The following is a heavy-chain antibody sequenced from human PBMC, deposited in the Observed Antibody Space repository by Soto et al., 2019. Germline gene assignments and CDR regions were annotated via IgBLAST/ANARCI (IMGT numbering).Heavy chain of an antibody. CDR1: GGTFGNYI. Sequence: QVLLLQSGAEVKKPGSSVKVSCKASGGTFGNYIISWVRQAPGQGLEWMGGIMPIFGTTDYVQKFQGRVTISADASTTPVYMELNSLRSVYTSVSSCKAAVGCAEAPVVWGQGTAVFVSS. V-gene: IGHV1-69*01. J-gene: IGHJ6*02. CDR3: KAAVGCAEAPVV. D-gene: IGHD6-25*01. CDR2: IMPIFGTT.